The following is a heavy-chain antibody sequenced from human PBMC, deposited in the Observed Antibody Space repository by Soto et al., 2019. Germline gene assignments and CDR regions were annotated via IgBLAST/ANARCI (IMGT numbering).Heavy chain of an antibody. CDR2: ISAYNGNT. CDR1: GSTFPTSG. V-gene: IGHV1-18*01. Sequence: ASRKVSCKAPGSTFPTSGISWVRQAPAQSREGMGWISAYNGNTTYALKCQGRVTRATDTSTSTAYMELRSLRSDDTAVYYCARSGDPVDYFDYSSMDDWAQGTTVGVSS. D-gene: IGHD4-17*01. J-gene: IGHJ6*02. CDR3: ARSGDPVDYFDYSSMDD.